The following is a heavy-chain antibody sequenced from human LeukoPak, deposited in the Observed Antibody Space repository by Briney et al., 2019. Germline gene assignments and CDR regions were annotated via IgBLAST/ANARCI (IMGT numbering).Heavy chain of an antibody. CDR3: ARAIVGATWGNYFDY. CDR2: IYTSGST. Sequence: SETLSLTCTVSGGSISSYYWSWIRQPPGKGLEWIGRIYTSGSTNYNPSLKSRVTMSVDTSKNQFSLKLSSVTAADTAVYYCARAIVGATWGNYFDYWGQGTLVTVSS. D-gene: IGHD1-26*01. J-gene: IGHJ4*02. V-gene: IGHV4-4*07. CDR1: GGSISSYY.